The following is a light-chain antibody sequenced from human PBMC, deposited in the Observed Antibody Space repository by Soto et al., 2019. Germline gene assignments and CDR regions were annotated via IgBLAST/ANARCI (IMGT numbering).Light chain of an antibody. CDR3: QQSYISPWT. V-gene: IGKV1-39*01. CDR1: QTITNY. J-gene: IGKJ1*01. CDR2: AAS. Sequence: DIQMTQSPSSLSASVGDRVTITCRASQTITNYLNWYQQKPGKAPKLLIYAASTLLSGVPSRFTGGGSGTDFTLTIDSLQPEDFATYFCQQSYISPWTFGQGTKVEI.